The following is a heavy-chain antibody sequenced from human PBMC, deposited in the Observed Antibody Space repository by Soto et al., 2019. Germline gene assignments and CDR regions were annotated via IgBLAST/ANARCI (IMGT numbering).Heavy chain of an antibody. D-gene: IGHD6-6*01. CDR1: GGSISSSSYF. CDR3: ARDFEGYSSSSPKGKKGYYYYGMDV. V-gene: IGHV4-61*01. Sequence: SETLSLTCTVSGGSISSSSYFWGWIRQPPGKGLEWIGYIYYSGSTNYNPSLKSRVTISVDTSKTQFSLKLSSVTAADTAVYYCARDFEGYSSSSPKGKKGYYYYGMDVWGQGTTVTVSS. CDR2: IYYSGST. J-gene: IGHJ6*02.